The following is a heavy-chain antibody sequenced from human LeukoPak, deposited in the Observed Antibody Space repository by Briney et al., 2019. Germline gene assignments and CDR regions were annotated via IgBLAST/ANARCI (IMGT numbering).Heavy chain of an antibody. CDR3: ARGNYCSGGSCYDGAFDY. V-gene: IGHV1-18*01. Sequence: GPVKVSCKASGYTFTSYGISWVRQAPGQGLEWMGWSSGYNGNTNYAQKLQGRVTMTTDTSTSTAYMELRSLRSDDTAVYYCARGNYCSGGSCYDGAFDYWGQGTLVTVSS. CDR1: GYTFTSYG. D-gene: IGHD2-15*01. J-gene: IGHJ4*02. CDR2: SSGYNGNT.